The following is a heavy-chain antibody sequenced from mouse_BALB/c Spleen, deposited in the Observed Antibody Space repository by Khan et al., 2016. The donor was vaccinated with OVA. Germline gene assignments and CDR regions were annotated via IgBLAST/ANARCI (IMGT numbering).Heavy chain of an antibody. CDR1: GYTFTTYW. J-gene: IGHJ2*01. CDR3: TRDRIDY. V-gene: IGHV1-7*01. CDR2: INPTSGYT. Sequence: QVQLQQPGAELAKPGASVKMSCKASGYTFTTYWMHWVKQRPGQGLEWIGYINPTSGYTYYNDKFKDRATLSADKSSSTAYMQLNSLTSEDSAVYYCTRDRIDYWGQGTTLTVSS.